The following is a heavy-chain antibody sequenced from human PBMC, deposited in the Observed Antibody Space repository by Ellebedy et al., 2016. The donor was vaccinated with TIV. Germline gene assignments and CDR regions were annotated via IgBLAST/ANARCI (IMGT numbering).Heavy chain of an antibody. CDR1: GDTFSTHF. V-gene: IGHV1-46*01. Sequence: ASVKVSXXTSGDTFSTHFMHWVRQPPGQGLEWMGIINPSGGGAIYAQKFQDRVTMTGDTPTSTVYMELNSLTSEDTAVYYCARDLIPSVVGGGDAFDIWGQGTMVTVSS. CDR2: INPSGGGA. J-gene: IGHJ3*02. D-gene: IGHD2-15*01. CDR3: ARDLIPSVVGGGDAFDI.